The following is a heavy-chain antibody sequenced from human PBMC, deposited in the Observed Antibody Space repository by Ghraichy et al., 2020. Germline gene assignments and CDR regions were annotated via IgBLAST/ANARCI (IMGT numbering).Heavy chain of an antibody. D-gene: IGHD3-22*01. CDR2: ISGCGGRT. J-gene: IGHJ4*02. CDR1: GFRFSSLG. V-gene: IGHV3-23*01. Sequence: GGSLRLSCAGFGFRFSSLGMSWVRQAPGKGLEWVAAISGCGGRTHYGESLKCRFIISRDNSRDTLSRQMSSMRAEDTAVYYCARDWDFYDSSGNPNFFDYWGQGTLVTVSS. CDR3: ARDWDFYDSSGNPNFFDY.